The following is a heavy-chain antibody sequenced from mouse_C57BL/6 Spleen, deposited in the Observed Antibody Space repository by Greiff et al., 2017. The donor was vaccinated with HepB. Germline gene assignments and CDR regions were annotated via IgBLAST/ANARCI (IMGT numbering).Heavy chain of an antibody. V-gene: IGHV1-54*01. CDR1: GYAFTNYL. CDR2: INPGSGGT. D-gene: IGHD2-4*01. Sequence: QVQLQQSGAELVRPGTSVKVSCKASGYAFTNYLIEWVKQRPGQGLEWIGVINPGSGGTNYNEKFKGKATLTADKSSSTAYMQLSSLTSEDSAVYFCARDGVYDYDVNYAMDYWGQGTSVTVSS. J-gene: IGHJ4*01. CDR3: ARDGVYDYDVNYAMDY.